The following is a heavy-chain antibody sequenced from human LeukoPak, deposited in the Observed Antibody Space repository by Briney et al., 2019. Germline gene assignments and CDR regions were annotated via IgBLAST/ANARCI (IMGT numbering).Heavy chain of an antibody. V-gene: IGHV3-74*01. Sequence: QPGGSLRLSCAASGFTFSSYWMHWVRQAPGKGLVWVSRINSDGSSTSYADSVKGRFTISRDNAKNTLYLQMNSLRAEDTAVYYCARVGLYGDYHFDYWGQGTLVTVSS. CDR1: GFTFSSYW. J-gene: IGHJ4*02. D-gene: IGHD4-17*01. CDR2: INSDGSST. CDR3: ARVGLYGDYHFDY.